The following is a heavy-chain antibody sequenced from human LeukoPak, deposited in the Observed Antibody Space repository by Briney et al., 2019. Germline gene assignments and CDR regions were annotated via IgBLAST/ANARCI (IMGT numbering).Heavy chain of an antibody. J-gene: IGHJ4*02. V-gene: IGHV4-59*01. CDR1: GASISTYY. CDR3: ARAGGGWSFDY. Sequence: PSETLSLTCTVSGASISTYYWSWIRQPPGKGLEWIGYLFFGGSTNYNPSLKSRVTISSDTSKNQLSLRLTSVTAADTAVYYCARAGGGWSFDYLGQGTLGTVSS. D-gene: IGHD6-19*01. CDR2: LFFGGST.